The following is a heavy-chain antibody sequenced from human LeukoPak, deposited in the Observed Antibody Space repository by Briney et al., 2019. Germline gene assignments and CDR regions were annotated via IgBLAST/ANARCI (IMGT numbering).Heavy chain of an antibody. CDR3: ARGRRDVFDI. Sequence: ASVKVSCKASGYTFNFYDIHWVRQAAGQGLEWMGWMNPHSDNTGYAQKFLGRITLTRNTSTSVAYMELTSLRSEDTAVYYCARGRRDVFDIWGQGTTVAVP. CDR1: GYTFNFYD. V-gene: IGHV1-8*03. CDR2: MNPHSDNT. J-gene: IGHJ3*02.